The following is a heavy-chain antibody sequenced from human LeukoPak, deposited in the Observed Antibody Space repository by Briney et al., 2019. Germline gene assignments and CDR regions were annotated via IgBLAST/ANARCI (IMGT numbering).Heavy chain of an antibody. CDR2: IYPGDSDT. J-gene: IGHJ3*02. V-gene: IGHV5-51*01. CDR1: GYSFASYW. D-gene: IGHD1-26*01. CDR3: ARRVAGSYHDAFDI. Sequence: GESLKISCTGSGYSFASYWIGWVRQMPGKGLEWMGIIYPGDSDTRYSPSFQGQITISADKSISTAYLQWSSLRASDTAMYYCARRVAGSYHDAFDIWGQGTMVTVSS.